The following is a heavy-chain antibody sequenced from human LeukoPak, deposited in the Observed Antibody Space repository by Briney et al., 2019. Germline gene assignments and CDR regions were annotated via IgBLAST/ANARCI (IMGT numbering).Heavy chain of an antibody. CDR2: ISTYNGNT. CDR1: GGTFSSYA. J-gene: IGHJ5*02. D-gene: IGHD6-19*01. V-gene: IGHV1-18*01. Sequence: ASVKVSCKASGGTFSSYAISWVRQAPGQGLEWMGWISTYNGNTNYAQKLQGRVTMTTDASTNTAYTELRSLGSDDTAVYYCARGRGSGWYKVWFDPWGQGTLVTVSS. CDR3: ARGRGSGWYKVWFDP.